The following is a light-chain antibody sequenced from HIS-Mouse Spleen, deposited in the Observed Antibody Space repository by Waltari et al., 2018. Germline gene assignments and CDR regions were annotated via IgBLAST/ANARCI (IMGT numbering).Light chain of an antibody. Sequence: QSALTQPASVSGSPGQSITISCTGTSSDVGGYHYLTWYQQHPGQAPKLMIYDVSNRPSGVSNRFSGSKSGNTASLTISGLQAEDEADYYCSSYTSSSTLRVFGGGTKLTVL. CDR3: SSYTSSSTLRV. V-gene: IGLV2-14*03. J-gene: IGLJ3*02. CDR1: SSDVGGYHY. CDR2: DVS.